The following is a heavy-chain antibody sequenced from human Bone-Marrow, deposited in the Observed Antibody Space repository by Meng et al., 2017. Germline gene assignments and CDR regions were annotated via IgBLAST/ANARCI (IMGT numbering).Heavy chain of an antibody. CDR1: GGTFRSYA. Sequence: VQTGQAGAEVKKPGSVVKVSGKASGGTFRSYAISWVRQAPGQGLEWMGGIIPIFGTANYAQKFQGRVTITADESTSTAYMELSSLRSEDTAVYYCARESGDIAVAGVYWGQGTLVTVSS. CDR3: ARESGDIAVAGVY. V-gene: IGHV1-69*01. D-gene: IGHD6-19*01. CDR2: IIPIFGTA. J-gene: IGHJ4*02.